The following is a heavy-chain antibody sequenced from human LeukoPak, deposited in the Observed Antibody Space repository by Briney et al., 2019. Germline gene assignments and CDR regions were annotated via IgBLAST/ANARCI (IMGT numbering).Heavy chain of an antibody. CDR3: ARDPYSGSYGNYYYYFMDV. V-gene: IGHV3-30*04. D-gene: IGHD1-26*01. CDR1: GFTFSNYI. Sequence: GGSLRLSCAASGFTFSNYIMHWVRQAPGKGLDWVAVILENGSNQYYADSVKGRFTISRDNAKNSLYLQMNSLRAEDTAVYYCARDPYSGSYGNYYYYFMDVWGKGTTVTISS. CDR2: ILENGSNQ. J-gene: IGHJ6*03.